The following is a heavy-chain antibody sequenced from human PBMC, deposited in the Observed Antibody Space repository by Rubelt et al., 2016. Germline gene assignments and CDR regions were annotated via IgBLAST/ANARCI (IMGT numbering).Heavy chain of an antibody. V-gene: IGHV1-18*01. CDR3: ARGIPAAGTSPFDY. J-gene: IGHJ4*02. CDR1: GYTFTSYG. CDR2: ISAYNGNT. D-gene: IGHD6-13*01. Sequence: VKVSCKASGYTFTSYGISWVRQAPGQGLEWMGWISAYNGNTNYAQKLQVRVTMTTDTSTSIAYMELRSLRSDDTAVYYCARGIPAAGTSPFDYWGQGTLVTVSS.